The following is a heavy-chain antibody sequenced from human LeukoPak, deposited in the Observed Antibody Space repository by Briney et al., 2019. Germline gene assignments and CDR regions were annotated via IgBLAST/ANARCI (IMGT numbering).Heavy chain of an antibody. V-gene: IGHV3-7*01. CDR1: GFSFTSSW. D-gene: IGHD1-1*01. CDR3: VRDLSPVSDRNVWYDALDI. J-gene: IGHJ3*02. CDR2: IAGDESQK. Sequence: GGPLRLSSAASGFSFTSSWMTWVRQAPGKGLEWVANIAGDESQKRYMDSVRGRFTISRDNAQNSLYLQLNSLRAEHTAIYYCVRDLSPVSDRNVWYDALDIWGQGTMVSVSS.